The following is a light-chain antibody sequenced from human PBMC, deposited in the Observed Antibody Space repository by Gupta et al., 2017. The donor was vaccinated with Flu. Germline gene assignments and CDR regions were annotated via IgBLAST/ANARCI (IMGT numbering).Light chain of an antibody. V-gene: IGKV1-5*03. CDR1: QTIDSW. CDR3: QQCRSSPWT. J-gene: IGKJ1*01. Sequence: PSTLSASVGDRVTITCRASQTIDSWLAWYQKKPGRAPKSLIYKASSLETGVPSRFSGSGSGTEFSLTISSLQPDDFATYYCQQCRSSPWTFGQGTKVEIK. CDR2: KAS.